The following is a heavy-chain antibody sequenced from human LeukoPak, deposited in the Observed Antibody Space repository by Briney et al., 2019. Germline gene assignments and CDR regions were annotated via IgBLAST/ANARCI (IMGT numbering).Heavy chain of an antibody. V-gene: IGHV3-53*04. Sequence: GRSLRLSCTASGFTFGDYAMSWFRQAPGKGLEWVSVIYSGGSTYYADSVKGRFTISRHNSKNTLYLQMNSLRAEDTAVYYCARDRAFDIWGQGTMVTVSS. CDR3: ARDRAFDI. CDR1: GFTFGDYA. J-gene: IGHJ3*02. CDR2: IYSGGST.